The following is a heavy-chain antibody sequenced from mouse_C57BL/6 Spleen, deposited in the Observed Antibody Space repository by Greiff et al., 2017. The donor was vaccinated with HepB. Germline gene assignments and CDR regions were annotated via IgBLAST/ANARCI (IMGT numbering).Heavy chain of an antibody. V-gene: IGHV10-1*01. CDR1: GFSFNTYA. J-gene: IGHJ4*01. D-gene: IGHD2-1*01. CDR2: IRSKSNNYAT. CDR3: VRQFNYDGYYYAMDY. Sequence: GGGLVQPKGSLKLSCAASGFSFNTYAMNWVRQAPGKGLEWVARIRSKSNNYATYYADSVKDRFTISRDDSESMLYLQMNNLKTEDTAMYYCVRQFNYDGYYYAMDYWGQGTSVTVSS.